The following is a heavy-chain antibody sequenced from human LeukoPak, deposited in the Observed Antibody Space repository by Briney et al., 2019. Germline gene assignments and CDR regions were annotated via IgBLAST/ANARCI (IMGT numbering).Heavy chain of an antibody. CDR1: GGSISSYY. Sequence: NPSETLSLTCTVSGGSISSYYWSWLRQPPGKGLEWIGYIYYSGSTNYNPSLKSRVTISVDTSKNQFSLKLSSVTAADTAVYYCARVFRAARSLWYYYYMDVWGKGTTVTVSS. V-gene: IGHV4-59*01. D-gene: IGHD6-6*01. CDR3: ARVFRAARSLWYYYYMDV. CDR2: IYYSGST. J-gene: IGHJ6*03.